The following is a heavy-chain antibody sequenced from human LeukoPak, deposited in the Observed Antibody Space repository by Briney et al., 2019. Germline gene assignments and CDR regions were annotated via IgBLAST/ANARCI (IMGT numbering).Heavy chain of an antibody. CDR3: ATSRYCGGDCYSGDFDF. V-gene: IGHV1-69*04. D-gene: IGHD2-21*02. Sequence: SVKVSCKASGGTFSSYAISWVRQAPGQVLEWMGRIIPILGIANYAQKFQGRVTITADKSTSTAYMELSSLRSEDTAVYYCATSRYCGGDCYSGDFDFWGQGTLVTVSS. J-gene: IGHJ4*02. CDR2: IIPILGIA. CDR1: GGTFSSYA.